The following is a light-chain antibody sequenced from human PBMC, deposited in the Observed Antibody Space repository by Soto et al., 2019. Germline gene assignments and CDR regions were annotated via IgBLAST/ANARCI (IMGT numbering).Light chain of an antibody. J-gene: IGKJ5*01. V-gene: IGKV3-11*01. CDR1: QSVEQY. CDR3: QQRASWPPIT. Sequence: ETVLTQSPATLSLSPGERATLSCRASQSVEQYLAWYQQKPGQAPRLLIYDASNRATGIPARFSGSGSGTXXXXXXXXXXPXDFXXXYCQQRASWPPITFGQGTRLEIK. CDR2: DAS.